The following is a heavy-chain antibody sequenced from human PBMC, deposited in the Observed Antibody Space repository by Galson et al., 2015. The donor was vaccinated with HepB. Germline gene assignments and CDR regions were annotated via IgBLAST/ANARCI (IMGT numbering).Heavy chain of an antibody. Sequence: TLSLTCTVSGGSISSGGYYWSWIRQHPGKGLEWIGYIYYSGSTYYNPSLKSRVTISVDTSKNQFSLKLSSVTAADTAVYYCARDRRKLWLGEIGGTGAFDIWGQGTMVTVSS. CDR3: ARDRRKLWLGEIGGTGAFDI. D-gene: IGHD3-10*01. CDR1: GGSISSGGYY. CDR2: IYYSGST. V-gene: IGHV4-31*03. J-gene: IGHJ3*02.